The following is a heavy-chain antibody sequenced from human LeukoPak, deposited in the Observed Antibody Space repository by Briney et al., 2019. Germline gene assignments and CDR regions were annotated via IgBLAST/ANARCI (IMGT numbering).Heavy chain of an antibody. CDR1: GGSISSSSYY. V-gene: IGHV4-39*07. CDR2: IHYSGST. Sequence: SETLSLTCTVSGGSISSSSYYWGWICQPPGKGLEWIGSIHYSGSTYYNPSLKSRVTISVDTSKNQFSLKLNSVTAADTAVYYCARFLSDSSGWNADAFDIWGQGTMVTVSS. J-gene: IGHJ3*02. CDR3: ARFLSDSSGWNADAFDI. D-gene: IGHD6-19*01.